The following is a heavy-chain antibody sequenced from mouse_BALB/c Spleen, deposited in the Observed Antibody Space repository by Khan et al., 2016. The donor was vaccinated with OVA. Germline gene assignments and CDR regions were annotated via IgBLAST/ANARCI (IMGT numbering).Heavy chain of an antibody. CDR3: VRITGPPYNFDY. CDR2: INPTSGYA. Sequence: QVQLKESGAELARPGASVKMSCKASGYSFTNCTMHWVKQRPGQGLEWIGYINPTSGYANNNQKFKDKATLTADKSSTTAYMQLSSLTSDASAVYYCVRITGPPYNFDYWGQGTTLTVSS. J-gene: IGHJ2*01. V-gene: IGHV1-4*01. CDR1: GYSFTNCT.